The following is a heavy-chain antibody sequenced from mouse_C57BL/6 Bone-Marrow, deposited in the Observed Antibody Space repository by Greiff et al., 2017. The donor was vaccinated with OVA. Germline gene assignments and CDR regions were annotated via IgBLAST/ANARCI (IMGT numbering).Heavy chain of an antibody. CDR3: ARDPY. J-gene: IGHJ3*01. CDR2: IDPSDSYT. Sequence: QVQLQQPGAELVKPGASVKLSCKASGYTFTSYWMPWVKQRPGQGLEWIGAIDPSDSYTNYTQKFKGKDTLTVDTSSSTAYMQLSSLTSEDSAVYYCARDPYWGQGTLVTVSA. CDR1: GYTFTSYW. V-gene: IGHV1-50*01.